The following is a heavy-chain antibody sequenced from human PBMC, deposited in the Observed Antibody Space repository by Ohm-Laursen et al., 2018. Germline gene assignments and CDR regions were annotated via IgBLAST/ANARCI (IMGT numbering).Heavy chain of an antibody. CDR3: ARTLRPRYYFDY. CDR1: GGSISSGGYY. D-gene: IGHD3-16*01. Sequence: SDTLSLTWTVSGGSISSGGYYWSWIRQHPGKGLEWIGYIYYSGSTYYNPSLKSRVTISVDTSKNQFSLKLSSVTAADTAVYYCARTLRPRYYFDYWGQGTLVTVSS. J-gene: IGHJ4*02. CDR2: IYYSGST. V-gene: IGHV4-31*02.